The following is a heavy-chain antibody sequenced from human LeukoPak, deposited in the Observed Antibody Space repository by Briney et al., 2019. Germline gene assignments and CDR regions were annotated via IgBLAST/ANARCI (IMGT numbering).Heavy chain of an antibody. Sequence: ASVKVSCKASGGTFSSYAISWVRQAPGQGLEWMGGIIPIFGTANYAQKFQGRVTITADESTSTAYMELSSLRSEDTAVYYCARMLGQKQYSSRSIRFDPWGQGTLVTVSS. CDR3: ARMLGQKQYSSRSIRFDP. V-gene: IGHV1-69*13. CDR2: IIPIFGTA. D-gene: IGHD6-13*01. J-gene: IGHJ5*02. CDR1: GGTFSSYA.